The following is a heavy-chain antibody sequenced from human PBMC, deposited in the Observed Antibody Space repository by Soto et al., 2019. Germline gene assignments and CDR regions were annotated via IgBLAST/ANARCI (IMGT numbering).Heavy chain of an antibody. CDR2: ISGSGGST. CDR3: AKDIPDPDIVVVPAAIDDAFDI. D-gene: IGHD2-2*01. Sequence: GGSLRLSCAASGFTFSSYAMSWVRQAPGKGLEWVSAISGSGGSTYYADSVKGRFTISRDDSKNTLYLQMNSLRAEDTAVYYCAKDIPDPDIVVVPAAIDDAFDIWGQGTMVTVSS. CDR1: GFTFSSYA. V-gene: IGHV3-23*01. J-gene: IGHJ3*02.